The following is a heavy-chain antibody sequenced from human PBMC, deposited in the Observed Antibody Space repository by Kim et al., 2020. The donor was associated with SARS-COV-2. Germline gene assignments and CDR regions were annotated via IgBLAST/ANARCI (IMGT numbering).Heavy chain of an antibody. CDR1: GFTFSSYG. V-gene: IGHV3-33*01. J-gene: IGHJ4*02. CDR2: IWYDGSNK. D-gene: IGHD4-17*01. CDR3: ARGGDFGNNQDY. Sequence: GGSLRLSCAASGFTFSSYGMHWVRQAPGKGLEWVAVIWYDGSNKYYADSVKGRFTISRDNSKNTLYLQMNSLRAEDTAVYYCARGGDFGNNQDYWGQGTLVTVSS.